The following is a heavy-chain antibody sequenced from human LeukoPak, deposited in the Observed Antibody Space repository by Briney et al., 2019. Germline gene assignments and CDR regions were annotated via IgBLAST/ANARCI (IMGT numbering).Heavy chain of an antibody. CDR3: VKDLLTGYYPFDY. D-gene: IGHD3-9*01. CDR1: GFTFSSYA. V-gene: IGHV3-23*01. Sequence: GSLRLSCAASGFTFSSYAMSWVRQAPGKGLEWVSAISGSGGSTYYADSVKGRFTISRDNSKNTLYLQMSSLRAEDTAVYYCVKDLLTGYYPFDYWGQGTLVTVSS. J-gene: IGHJ4*02. CDR2: ISGSGGST.